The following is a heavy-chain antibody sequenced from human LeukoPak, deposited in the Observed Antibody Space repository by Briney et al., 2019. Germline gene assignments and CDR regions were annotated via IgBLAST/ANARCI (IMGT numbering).Heavy chain of an antibody. Sequence: SETLSLTCTVSGYSISSGYYWGWIRQPPGKGLEWIGSIYHSGSTYYNPSLKSRVTISVDTSKNQFSLKLSSVTAADTAVYYCARDKGSSSLNWFDPWGQGTLVTVSS. J-gene: IGHJ5*02. CDR1: GYSISSGYY. CDR2: IYHSGST. D-gene: IGHD6-13*01. V-gene: IGHV4-38-2*02. CDR3: ARDKGSSSLNWFDP.